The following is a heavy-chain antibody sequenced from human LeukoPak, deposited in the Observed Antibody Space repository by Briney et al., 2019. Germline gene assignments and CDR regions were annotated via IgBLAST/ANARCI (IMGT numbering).Heavy chain of an antibody. CDR1: GFTFSSYG. CDR3: ARENAEDLDY. Sequence: GGSLRLSCAASGFTFSSYGMHWVRQAPGKGLEWVAVISYDGSNKYYADSVKGRFTISRDNSKNTLYLQMNSLRTEDTAVYYCARENAEDLDYWGQGTLVTVSS. V-gene: IGHV3-30*03. CDR2: ISYDGSNK. J-gene: IGHJ4*02.